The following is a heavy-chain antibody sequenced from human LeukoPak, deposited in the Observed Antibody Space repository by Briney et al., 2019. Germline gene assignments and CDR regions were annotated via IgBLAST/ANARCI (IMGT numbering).Heavy chain of an antibody. CDR3: AKDPQAARLGPYYFDY. Sequence: GGSLRLSCAVSGFTVSSNYMSWVRQAPGKELEWVSVIYSGGSTHYADSVKGRFTISRDNSKNTLYLQMNSLRAEDTAVYYCAKDPQAARLGPYYFDYWGQGTLVTVSS. CDR1: GFTVSSNY. CDR2: IYSGGST. D-gene: IGHD6-6*01. J-gene: IGHJ4*02. V-gene: IGHV3-53*01.